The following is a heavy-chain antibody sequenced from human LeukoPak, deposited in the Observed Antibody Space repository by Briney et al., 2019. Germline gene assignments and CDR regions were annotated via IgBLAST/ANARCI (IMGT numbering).Heavy chain of an antibody. Sequence: SETLSLTCTVSGGSISSGSYYWSWIRQPAGKGLEWIGRIYTSGSTNYNPSLKSRVTISVDTSKNQFSLKLSSVTAADTAVYYCARVRIAAAGTLDNQHTIYYMDVWGKGTTVTVSS. CDR2: IYTSGST. V-gene: IGHV4-61*02. CDR3: ARVRIAAAGTLDNQHTIYYMDV. J-gene: IGHJ6*03. D-gene: IGHD6-13*01. CDR1: GGSISSGSYY.